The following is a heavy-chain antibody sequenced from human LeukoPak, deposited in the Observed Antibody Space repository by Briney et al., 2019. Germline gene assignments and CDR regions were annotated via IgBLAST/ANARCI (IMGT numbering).Heavy chain of an antibody. V-gene: IGHV4-34*01. J-gene: IGHJ4*02. Sequence: PSETLSLTCAVYGGSFSGYYWSWIRQPPGKGLEWIGEINHSGSTNYNPSLKSRVTISVDTSKNQFSLKLSSVTAADTAVYYCARVGYVWGSYRLDYWGQGTLVTVSS. CDR3: ARVGYVWGSYRLDY. D-gene: IGHD3-16*02. CDR1: GGSFSGYY. CDR2: INHSGST.